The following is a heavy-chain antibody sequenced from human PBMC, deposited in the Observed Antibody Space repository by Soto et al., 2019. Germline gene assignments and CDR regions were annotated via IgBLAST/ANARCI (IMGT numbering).Heavy chain of an antibody. D-gene: IGHD5-18*01. Sequence: GGSLILSCAASGVTFSRYAMSWVRQAPGKGLEWVSAISGSGGSTYYADSVKGRFTISRDNSKNTLYLQMNSLRAEDTAVYYCAKGPHTAMAGVGFDPWGQGTLVTVSS. CDR1: GVTFSRYA. V-gene: IGHV3-23*01. CDR3: AKGPHTAMAGVGFDP. CDR2: ISGSGGST. J-gene: IGHJ5*02.